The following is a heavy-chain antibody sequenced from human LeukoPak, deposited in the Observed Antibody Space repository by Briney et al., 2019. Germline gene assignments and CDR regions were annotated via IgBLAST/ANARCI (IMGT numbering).Heavy chain of an antibody. Sequence: PSETLSLTCAVYGGSFSGYYWSWIRQPPGKGLEWIGEINHSGSTNYNPSLKSRVTISVDTSKNQFSLKLSSVTAADTAVYYCARSHNWNIYYMDVWGKETTVTVSS. D-gene: IGHD1-1*01. CDR3: ARSHNWNIYYMDV. CDR1: GGSFSGYY. J-gene: IGHJ6*03. V-gene: IGHV4-34*01. CDR2: INHSGST.